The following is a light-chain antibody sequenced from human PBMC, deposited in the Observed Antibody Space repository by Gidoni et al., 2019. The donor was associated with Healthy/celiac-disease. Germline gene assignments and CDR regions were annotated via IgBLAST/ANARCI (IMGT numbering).Light chain of an antibody. CDR3: QQRSNWPPFT. CDR1: QSVSSY. V-gene: IGKV3-11*01. CDR2: DAS. J-gene: IGKJ4*02. Sequence: EIVLTQSPATLSLSPGERATLSCRASQSVSSYLAWYQQKPGQAPRRLIYDASNRATGIPARFSGRGSGTDFTLTISRLETEDFAVYYCQQRSNWPPFTFGGXTKVEIK.